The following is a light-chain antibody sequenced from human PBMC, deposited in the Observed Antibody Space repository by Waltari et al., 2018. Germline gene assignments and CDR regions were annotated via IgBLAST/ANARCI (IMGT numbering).Light chain of an antibody. CDR1: QSVSTSY. CDR2: GAS. V-gene: IGKV3-20*01. Sequence: EIVLTQSPGTRALSPGERANLSCRASQSVSTSYLAWYQPKPGQAPRLLIYGASTRATGIPDRFSGSGSGTDFTLTISRLEPEDFAVYYCQQYGTSPTFGQGTKVEIK. CDR3: QQYGTSPT. J-gene: IGKJ1*01.